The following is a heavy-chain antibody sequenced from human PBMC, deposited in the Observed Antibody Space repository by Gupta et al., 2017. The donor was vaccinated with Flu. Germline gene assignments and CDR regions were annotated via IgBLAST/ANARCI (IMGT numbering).Heavy chain of an antibody. CDR2: IYYSGST. J-gene: IGHJ4*02. Sequence: QLQLQESGPGLVKPSETLSLTCTVSGGSISSSRYYWGWIRQPPGKGLEWIGSIYYSGSTYYNPSLKSRVTISVDTSKNQFSLKLSSVTAADTAVYYCARLFRPPNYHDYWGQGTLVTVSS. CDR1: GGSISSSRYY. V-gene: IGHV4-39*01. D-gene: IGHD3-10*01. CDR3: ARLFRPPNYHDY.